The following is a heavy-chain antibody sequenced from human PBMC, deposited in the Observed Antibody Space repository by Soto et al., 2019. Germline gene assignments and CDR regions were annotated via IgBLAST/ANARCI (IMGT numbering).Heavy chain of an antibody. D-gene: IGHD6-19*01. Sequence: GGSLRLSCVVSGFSVTSHYMNLVRQAPGKGLEWVSIIYTGDNRNYADSVRGRFTISRDNSENTLYLQMDRLTVEDTAVYFCARSSGWNRLDYWGLGTLVSVSS. CDR2: IYTGDNR. CDR3: ARSSGWNRLDY. CDR1: GFSVTSHY. V-gene: IGHV3-66*01. J-gene: IGHJ4*02.